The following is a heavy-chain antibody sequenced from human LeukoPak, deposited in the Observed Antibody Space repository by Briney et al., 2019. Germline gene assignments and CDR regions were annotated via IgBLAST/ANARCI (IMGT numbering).Heavy chain of an antibody. D-gene: IGHD3-22*01. Sequence: GGALRLSCAASGFPFSGYAIHWVGQAPGKGLEWVAVISHDGTNKYYADSVKGRFTISRDNSKNPLYLQMHSLRTEDTAVYYCARHRGPSLHSSAYFDYWGQGTLVTVSS. CDR3: ARHRGPSLHSSAYFDY. CDR2: ISHDGTNK. V-gene: IGHV3-30-3*01. CDR1: GFPFSGYA. J-gene: IGHJ4*02.